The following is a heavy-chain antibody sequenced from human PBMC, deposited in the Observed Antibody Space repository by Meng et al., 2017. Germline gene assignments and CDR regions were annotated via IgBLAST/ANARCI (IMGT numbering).Heavy chain of an antibody. J-gene: IGHJ5*02. CDR3: ARKFTMVRGIYNWFDP. CDR2: INHSRST. V-gene: IGHV4-34*01. D-gene: IGHD3-10*01. CDR1: GGSFSGYY. Sequence: QVRQQQWGAGLFNPAETLALPFAVYGGSFSGYYWSWIRQPPGKGLEWIGEINHSRSTNYNPSLKSRVTISVGTSKNQFSLKLSSVTAADTAVYYCARKFTMVRGIYNWFDPWGQGTLVTVSS.